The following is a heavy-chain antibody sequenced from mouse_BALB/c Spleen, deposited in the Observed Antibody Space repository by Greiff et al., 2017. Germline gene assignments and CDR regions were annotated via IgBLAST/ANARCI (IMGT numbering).Heavy chain of an antibody. CDR3: AREVPNFDY. D-gene: IGHD5-1*01. Sequence: DLVKPGASVKLSCKASGYTFTSYWINWIKQRPGQGLEWIGRIAPGSGSTYYNEMFKGKATLTVDTSSSTAYIQLSSLSSEDSAVYFCAREVPNFDYWGQGTTLTVSS. CDR1: GYTFTSYW. J-gene: IGHJ2*01. CDR2: IAPGSGST. V-gene: IGHV1S41*01.